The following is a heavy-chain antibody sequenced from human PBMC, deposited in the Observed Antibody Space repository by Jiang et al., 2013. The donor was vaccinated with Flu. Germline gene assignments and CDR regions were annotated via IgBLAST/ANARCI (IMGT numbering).Heavy chain of an antibody. D-gene: IGHD6-19*01. J-gene: IGHJ4*02. CDR3: ARQLLSSGWHADY. Sequence: TLSLTCTVSGGSLSSTTYYWGWIRQPPGKGLEWIGTIYYSGSTYYNPSLKSRVAISADTPKNQXSLRLRSVTAADTAVYYCARQLLSSGWHADYWGRGTLVAVSS. V-gene: IGHV4-39*01. CDR1: GGSLSSTTYY. CDR2: IYYSGST.